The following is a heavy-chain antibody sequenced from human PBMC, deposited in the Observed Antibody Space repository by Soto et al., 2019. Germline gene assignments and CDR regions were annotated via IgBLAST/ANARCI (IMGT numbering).Heavy chain of an antibody. CDR1: GGSISSYY. CDR3: ARDAVSSSKSYYYYYYGMDV. CDR2: IYHSGST. V-gene: IGHV4-59*12. D-gene: IGHD6-6*01. Sequence: SETLSLTCTVSGGSISSYYWSWIRQPPGKGLEWIGEIYHSGSTNYNPSLKSRVTISVDKSKNQFSLKLSSVTAADTAVYYCARDAVSSSKSYYYYYYGMDVWGQGTTVTVSS. J-gene: IGHJ6*02.